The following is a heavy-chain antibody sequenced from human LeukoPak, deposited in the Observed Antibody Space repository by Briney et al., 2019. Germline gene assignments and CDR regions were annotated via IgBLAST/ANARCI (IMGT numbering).Heavy chain of an antibody. CDR2: IKQDGSEK. CDR1: GFTFSSYW. CDR3: ANSKALNAFDI. Sequence: GGSLRLSCAASGFTFSSYWMTWVGQAPGKGLEWVANIKQDGSEKYYVDSVKGRFTISRDNSKNTLYLQMNSLRAEDTAVYYCANSKALNAFDIWGQGTMVTVSS. J-gene: IGHJ3*02. V-gene: IGHV3-7*03.